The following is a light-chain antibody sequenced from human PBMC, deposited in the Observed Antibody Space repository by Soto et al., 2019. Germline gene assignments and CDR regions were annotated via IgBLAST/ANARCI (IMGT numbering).Light chain of an antibody. V-gene: IGKV1-5*03. CDR2: KAS. J-gene: IGKJ1*01. CDR1: QSISSW. CDR3: QQYNTYSWT. Sequence: DIQMTQSPSTLSASAGDRVTITCRASQSISSWLAWYQQKPGKAPKLLIYKASSLESGVPSRFSGSGSGTEFTLTISSLRPDDFATYYCQQYNTYSWTFGQGTKVEIK.